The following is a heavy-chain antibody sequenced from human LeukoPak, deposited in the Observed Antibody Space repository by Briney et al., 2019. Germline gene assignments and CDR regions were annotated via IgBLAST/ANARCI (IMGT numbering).Heavy chain of an antibody. D-gene: IGHD2-2*01. CDR3: ASSQGGYCSSTSCYPSKYFQH. J-gene: IGHJ1*01. V-gene: IGHV1-69*04. Sequence: GASVKVSCKASGGSFSSHGFSWVRQAPGQGLEWMGRVLPILSIAHYAQKFQGRVTITADKSTSTAYMELSSLRSEDTAVYYCASSQGGYCSSTSCYPSKYFQHWGQGTLVTVSS. CDR2: VLPILSIA. CDR1: GGSFSSHG.